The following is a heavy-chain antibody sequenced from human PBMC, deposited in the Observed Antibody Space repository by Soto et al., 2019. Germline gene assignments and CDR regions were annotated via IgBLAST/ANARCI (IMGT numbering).Heavy chain of an antibody. CDR2: ISSSGSTI. D-gene: IGHD6-6*01. Sequence: EVQLVESGGGLVQPGGSLRLSCAASGFTFSSYEMNWVRQAPGKGLEWVLYISSSGSTIYYADSVKGRFTISRDNAKNSLYLQMNSLRAEDTAVYYCARDPRYSSSSADYYYYGMDVWGQGTTVTVSS. CDR3: ARDPRYSSSSADYYYYGMDV. V-gene: IGHV3-48*03. CDR1: GFTFSSYE. J-gene: IGHJ6*02.